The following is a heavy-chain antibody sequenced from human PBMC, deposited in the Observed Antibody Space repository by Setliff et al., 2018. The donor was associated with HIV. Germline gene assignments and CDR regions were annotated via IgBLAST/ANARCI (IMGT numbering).Heavy chain of an antibody. CDR2: IDDSGNT. CDR1: GGSISSSSYY. V-gene: IGHV4-39*07. Sequence: SETLSLTCTVSGGSISSSSYYWGWIRQPPGKGLEWIAWIDDSGNTNYNPSLKSRVTISVDTSNNQFSVKLTSVTPADTALYYCARGGASSKYFDSWGQGTLVTVSS. D-gene: IGHD2-15*01. J-gene: IGHJ4*02. CDR3: ARGGASSKYFDS.